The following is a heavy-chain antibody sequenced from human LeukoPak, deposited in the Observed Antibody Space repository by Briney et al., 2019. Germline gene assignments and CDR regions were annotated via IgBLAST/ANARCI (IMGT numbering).Heavy chain of an antibody. J-gene: IGHJ4*01. Sequence: GSLRLSCAASGFTFSSYAMSWIRQPPGKGLEWIGYIYYSGSTNYNPSLKSRVTISVDTSKNQFSLKLSSVTAADTAVYYCAREWSRVAPDYWGHGTLVTVSS. CDR3: AREWSRVAPDY. CDR1: GFTFSSYA. V-gene: IGHV4-59*01. D-gene: IGHD1-26*01. CDR2: IYYSGST.